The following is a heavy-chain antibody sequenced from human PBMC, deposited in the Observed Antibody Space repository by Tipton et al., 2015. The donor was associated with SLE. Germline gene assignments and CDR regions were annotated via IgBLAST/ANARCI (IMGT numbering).Heavy chain of an antibody. J-gene: IGHJ6*02. CDR1: GGSISSHY. Sequence: TLSLTCTVSGGSISSHYWSWIRQPPGKGLEWIGYIYNSGSTFYNPSLKSRVTIFLDTSKNQVSLRLTSVTAADTAVYYCARDGKFRGLDVWGQGTTVTVSS. V-gene: IGHV4-59*11. CDR2: IYNSGST. D-gene: IGHD1-26*01. CDR3: ARDGKFRGLDV.